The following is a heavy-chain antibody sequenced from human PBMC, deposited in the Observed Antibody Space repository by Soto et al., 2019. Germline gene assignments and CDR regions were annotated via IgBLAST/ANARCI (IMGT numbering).Heavy chain of an antibody. CDR2: INHNGDT. CDR1: GGSFSGFQ. J-gene: IGHJ4*02. CDR3: AREWGFCDGTRCFPLFDY. D-gene: IGHD2-2*01. Sequence: VQLQQWGAGVLKPSETLSLTCAAHGGSFSGFQWSWIRQAPGKGLEWIGEINHNGDTNYNPSLKSRVTISIDTSKNEFSLKLTSVTAGDTARYYCAREWGFCDGTRCFPLFDYWGQGVLVTVSS. V-gene: IGHV4-34*01.